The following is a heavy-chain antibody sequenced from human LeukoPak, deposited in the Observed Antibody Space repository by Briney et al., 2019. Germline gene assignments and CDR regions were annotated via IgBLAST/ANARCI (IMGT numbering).Heavy chain of an antibody. CDR1: GLTFDDYA. Sequence: GGSLRLSCAASGLTFDDYAMSWVRQAPGKGLEWVSAISGSGGSTYYADSVKGRFTISRDNSKNTLYLQMNSLRAEDTAVYYCAKGFKIAARRYYYYGMDVWGQGTTVTVSS. V-gene: IGHV3-23*01. CDR2: ISGSGGST. J-gene: IGHJ6*02. CDR3: AKGFKIAARRYYYYGMDV. D-gene: IGHD6-6*01.